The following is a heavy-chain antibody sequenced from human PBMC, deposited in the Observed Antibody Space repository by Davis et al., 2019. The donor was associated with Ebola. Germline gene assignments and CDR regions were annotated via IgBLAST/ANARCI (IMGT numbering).Heavy chain of an antibody. CDR2: IAYDGSNK. D-gene: IGHD6-19*01. J-gene: IGHJ4*02. Sequence: GGSLRLSCAASGFTFSNYGMHWVRQAPGKGLEWVAVIAYDGSNKYYADSVKGRFTISRDNYKKTLFLQMRSLRAEDTAVYYCAKDVTDYSSGWTSLWGQGTLVTVSS. CDR1: GFTFSNYG. CDR3: AKDVTDYSSGWTSL. V-gene: IGHV3-30*18.